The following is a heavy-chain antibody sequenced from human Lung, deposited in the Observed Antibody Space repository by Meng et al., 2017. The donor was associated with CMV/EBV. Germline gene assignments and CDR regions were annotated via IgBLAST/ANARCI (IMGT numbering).Heavy chain of an antibody. CDR2: ISDIDDSP. D-gene: IGHD5-18*01. V-gene: IGHV3-23*01. J-gene: IGHJ4*02. Sequence: GGSLRLXXTASGFTFNSYAMTWVRQAPGKGLEWVSLISDIDDSPYYADSVKGRFIISRDNSKNKVYLQMKSLRADDTAIYYCATTLNGYGGEDSWGQGTLVTVSS. CDR1: GFTFNSYA. CDR3: ATTLNGYGGEDS.